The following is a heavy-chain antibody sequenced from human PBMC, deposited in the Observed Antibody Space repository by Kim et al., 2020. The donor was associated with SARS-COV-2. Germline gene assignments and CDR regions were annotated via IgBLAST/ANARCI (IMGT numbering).Heavy chain of an antibody. D-gene: IGHD6-13*01. J-gene: IGHJ5*02. CDR3: AGGVKWHSSTWYMSYDS. CDR1: GDPFSGPY. Sequence: SETLSLICAVYGDPFSGPYWSWVRQPPGKGLEWIGEIHYSGTNYNPSLKSRVTISADTSKNQFSLNLNFVSAADTAVYFCAGGVKWHSSTWYMSYDSWSQGTLVTVS. CDR2: IHYSGT. V-gene: IGHV4-34*01.